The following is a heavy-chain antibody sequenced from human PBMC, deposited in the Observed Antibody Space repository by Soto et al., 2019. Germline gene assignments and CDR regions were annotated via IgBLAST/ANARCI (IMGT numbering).Heavy chain of an antibody. CDR3: VKNSGGFNT. CDR1: GFPFGTTD. CDR2: IDGSGGIT. V-gene: IGHV3-23*01. D-gene: IGHD3-10*01. Sequence: QLLQSGGGLVQPGGSLTLSCAASGFPFGTTDMSWVRQAPGEGLEWVSTIDGSGGITYYADSVKGRFTISRDNSRNSVYLQMNTLRGDDTALYYCVKNSGGFNTWGQGALVTGAS. J-gene: IGHJ5*02.